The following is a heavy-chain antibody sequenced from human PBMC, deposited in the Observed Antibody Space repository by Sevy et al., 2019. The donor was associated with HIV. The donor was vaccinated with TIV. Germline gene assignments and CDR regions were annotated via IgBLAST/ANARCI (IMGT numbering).Heavy chain of an antibody. V-gene: IGHV3-23*01. Sequence: GGSLRLSCVASGFSFSSYAMAWVRQPPGKGLEWVSAITVSGSRTYYADSVKGRFTISRDNSQNILYLQMDSLRVEDTASSYCAKDSPFFYYASGNYYFEGIFDHWGQGALVTVSS. CDR3: AKDSPFFYYASGNYYFEGIFDH. J-gene: IGHJ4*02. D-gene: IGHD3-10*01. CDR2: ITVSGSRT. CDR1: GFSFSSYA.